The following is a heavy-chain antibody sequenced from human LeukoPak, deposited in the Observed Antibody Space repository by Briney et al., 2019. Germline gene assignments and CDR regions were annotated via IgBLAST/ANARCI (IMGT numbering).Heavy chain of an antibody. Sequence: QPGRSLRLSCAASGFTFSSYAMHWVRQAPGKGLEWVAVISYDGSNKYYADSVKGRFTISRDNSKNTLYLQMNSLRAEDTAVYYCARVNHGDYFFTPNFDYWGQGTLVTVSS. D-gene: IGHD4-17*01. J-gene: IGHJ4*02. CDR2: ISYDGSNK. CDR3: ARVNHGDYFFTPNFDY. V-gene: IGHV3-30-3*01. CDR1: GFTFSSYA.